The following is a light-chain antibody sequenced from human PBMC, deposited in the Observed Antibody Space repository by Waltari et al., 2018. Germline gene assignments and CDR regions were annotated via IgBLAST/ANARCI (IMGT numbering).Light chain of an antibody. J-gene: IGKJ1*01. CDR3: QNHERLPAV. Sequence: EIVLTQSPGTLSLSQGERATLSCRASQSIGRYLVWYQQKPGQAPRLLIYGSSSRAAGIPDRFSGSGSGTDFSLTISRLEPEDFAVYYCQNHERLPAVFGQGTKVEIK. V-gene: IGKV3-20*01. CDR1: QSIGRY. CDR2: GSS.